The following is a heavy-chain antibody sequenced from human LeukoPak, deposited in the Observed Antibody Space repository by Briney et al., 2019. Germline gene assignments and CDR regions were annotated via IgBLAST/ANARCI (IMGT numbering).Heavy chain of an antibody. CDR2: IIPILGIA. D-gene: IGHD2-2*02. CDR3: ARDCDIVVVPAAIRYYYYGMDV. V-gene: IGHV1-69*04. Sequence: ASVKVSCKASGGTFSSYTISWVRQAPGQGLEWMGRIIPILGIANYAQKFQGRVTITADKSTSTAYIELSSLRSEDTAVYYCARDCDIVVVPAAIRYYYYGMDVWGQGTTVTVSS. J-gene: IGHJ6*02. CDR1: GGTFSSYT.